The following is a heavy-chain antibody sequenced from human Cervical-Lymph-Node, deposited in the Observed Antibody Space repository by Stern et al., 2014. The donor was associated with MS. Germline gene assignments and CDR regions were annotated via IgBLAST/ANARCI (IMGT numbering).Heavy chain of an antibody. D-gene: IGHD5-12*01. CDR1: GFTFSSYS. CDR3: ARARRVATKNSGIASPYFDY. CDR2: ISSSSSTI. Sequence: VQLVQSGGGLVQPGGSLRLSCAASGFTFSSYSMNWVRQAPGKGLEWVSYISSSSSTIYYADSVKGRFTISRDNAKNSLYLQMNSLRDEDTAVYYCARARRVATKNSGIASPYFDYWGQGTLVTVSS. V-gene: IGHV3-48*02. J-gene: IGHJ4*02.